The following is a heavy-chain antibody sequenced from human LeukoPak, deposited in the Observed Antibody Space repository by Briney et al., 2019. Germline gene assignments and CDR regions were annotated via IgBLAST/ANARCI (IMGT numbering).Heavy chain of an antibody. Sequence: PGGSLRLSCAASGFTFSSYAMSWVRQAPGKGLEWVSAISGSGGSTYYADSVKGRFTISRDNSKNTLYLQMNSLRAEDTAVYYCASCTGLWYYFDYWGQGTLVTVSS. CDR1: GFTFSSYA. CDR2: ISGSGGST. D-gene: IGHD2-21*01. J-gene: IGHJ4*02. V-gene: IGHV3-23*01. CDR3: ASCTGLWYYFDY.